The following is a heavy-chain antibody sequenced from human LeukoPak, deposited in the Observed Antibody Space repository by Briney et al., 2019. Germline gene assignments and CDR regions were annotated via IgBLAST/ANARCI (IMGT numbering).Heavy chain of an antibody. CDR2: IYYSGST. V-gene: IGHV4-59*08. Sequence: SETLSLTCTVSGGSISSYYWSWVRQPPGKGLEWVGYIYYSGSTNYNPSLKTGVTISVDTTKNHSSLKLSSVTAADTAVLYCGSATIDVDAFDIWGQGTMVTVSS. J-gene: IGHJ3*02. D-gene: IGHD3-9*01. CDR1: GGSISSYY. CDR3: GSATIDVDAFDI.